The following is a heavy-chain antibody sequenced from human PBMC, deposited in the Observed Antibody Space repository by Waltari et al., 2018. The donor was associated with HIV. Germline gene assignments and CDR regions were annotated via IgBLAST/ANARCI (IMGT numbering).Heavy chain of an antibody. CDR3: ARRRGSYSGSYYSLDY. D-gene: IGHD1-26*01. J-gene: IGHJ4*02. V-gene: IGHV5-51*03. CDR1: GYTFSSFW. Sequence: EEQLVQSGADVKKPGESLTLSCKGSGYTFSSFWIVWVRQMPGKGLEWMGTIYPCDSDTRYSPAFQGQVTISADKSISTAYLQWSSLKASDSAMYYCARRRGSYSGSYYSLDYWGQGTLVTVSS. CDR2: IYPCDSDT.